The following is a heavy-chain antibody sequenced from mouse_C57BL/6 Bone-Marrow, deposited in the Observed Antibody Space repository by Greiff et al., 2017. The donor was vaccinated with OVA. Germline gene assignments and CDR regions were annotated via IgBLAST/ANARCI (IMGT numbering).Heavy chain of an antibody. CDR1: GYSITSGYY. Sequence: EVQLVESGPGLVKPSQSLSLTCSVTGYSITSGYYWNWIRQFPGNKLEWMGYISYDGSNKYNPSLKNRISITRDTSKNQFFLKLNSVTTEDTATYYCARERGLYYGYDKGSMDYWGQGTSVTVSS. D-gene: IGHD2-2*01. J-gene: IGHJ4*01. V-gene: IGHV3-6*01. CDR2: ISYDGSN. CDR3: ARERGLYYGYDKGSMDY.